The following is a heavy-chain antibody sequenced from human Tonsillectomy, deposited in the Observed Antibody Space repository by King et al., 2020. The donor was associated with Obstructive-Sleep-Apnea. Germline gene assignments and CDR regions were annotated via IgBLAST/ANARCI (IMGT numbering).Heavy chain of an antibody. CDR1: DFTFGDYA. D-gene: IGHD2-15*01. V-gene: IGHV3-49*03. CDR3: TSYCSGGSCTVFYYYAMDV. Sequence: VQLVESGGGLVQPGRSLRLSCTASDFTFGDYALSWFRQAPGKGREWVGFIISEVYGGATHYAPSVKGRFTISRDDSKSIAYLQMNSLKTADTAVYYCTSYCSGGSCTVFYYYAMDVWGQGTTVTVSS. CDR2: IISEVYGGAT. J-gene: IGHJ6*02.